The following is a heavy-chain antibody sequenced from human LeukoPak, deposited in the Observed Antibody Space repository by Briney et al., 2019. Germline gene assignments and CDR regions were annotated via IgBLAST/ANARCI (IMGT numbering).Heavy chain of an antibody. CDR3: ASHVGRTLWFGELSNTPCFDY. CDR2: IYHSGST. V-gene: IGHV4-4*02. D-gene: IGHD3-10*01. CDR1: GGSISSSNW. Sequence: PSETLSLTCAVSGGSISSSNWWSWVRQPPGKGLEWIGEIYHSGSTNYNPSLKSRVTISVDKSKNQFSLKLSSVTAADTAVYYCASHVGRTLWFGELSNTPCFDYWGQGTLVTVSS. J-gene: IGHJ4*02.